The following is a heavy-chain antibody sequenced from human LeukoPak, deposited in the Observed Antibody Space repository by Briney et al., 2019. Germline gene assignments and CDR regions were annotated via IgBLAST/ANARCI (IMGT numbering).Heavy chain of an antibody. D-gene: IGHD6-19*01. CDR2: ISSSRNYI. Sequence: PGGSLRLSCAASGFTFSSYSMNWVRQAPGKGLEWVSSISSSRNYIYYADSVKGRFTISRDNAKNSLYLQMNSLRDEDTAVYYCARDPAVAGIPDHFDYWGQGTLVTVSS. CDR3: ARDPAVAGIPDHFDY. V-gene: IGHV3-21*01. CDR1: GFTFSSYS. J-gene: IGHJ4*02.